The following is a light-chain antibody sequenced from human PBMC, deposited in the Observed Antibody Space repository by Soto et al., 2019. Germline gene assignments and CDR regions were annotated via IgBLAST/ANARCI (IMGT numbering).Light chain of an antibody. CDR2: GAS. J-gene: IGKJ4*01. CDR1: QSVSSN. Sequence: EIVLTQSPATLSVSPGERATLSCRASQSVSSNLAWYQQKPGQAPRLVIYGASTRATSIPARFSGSGSGTEFTLTISSLQSEDFAVYYCQHYNKLPLTFGGGAKVEIK. CDR3: QHYNKLPLT. V-gene: IGKV3-15*01.